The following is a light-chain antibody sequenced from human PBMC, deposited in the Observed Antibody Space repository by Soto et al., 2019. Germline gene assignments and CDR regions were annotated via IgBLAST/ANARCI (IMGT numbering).Light chain of an antibody. CDR1: SSNIGGNS. Sequence: QSVLTQPPSVSSAPGQKVTICCSGSSSNIGGNSVSWYQQLPGTAPKVLIYDDNKRPSGIPDRFSGSTSGTSATVVITGSQTGDEADYYCGSWDTRTSASVYGTWPNVNVL. CDR3: GSWDTRTSASV. CDR2: DDN. J-gene: IGLJ1*01. V-gene: IGLV1-51*01.